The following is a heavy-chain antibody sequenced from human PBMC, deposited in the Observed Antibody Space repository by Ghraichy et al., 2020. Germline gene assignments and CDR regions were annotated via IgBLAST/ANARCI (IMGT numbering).Heavy chain of an antibody. Sequence: GESLNISCAASGFSFITHTMNWVRQAPGKGLQWVSSISIGTNTIYYSDSVKGRFTISRDNTKNSLFLQMNNLRAEDTAVYYCARETITGTTVDYWGQGTLVTVSS. CDR1: GFSFITHT. J-gene: IGHJ4*02. CDR3: ARETITGTTVDY. D-gene: IGHD1-20*01. V-gene: IGHV3-21*06. CDR2: ISIGTNTI.